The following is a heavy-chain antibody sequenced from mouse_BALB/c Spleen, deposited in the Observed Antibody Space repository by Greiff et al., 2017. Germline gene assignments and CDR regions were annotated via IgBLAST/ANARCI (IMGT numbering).Heavy chain of an antibody. Sequence: EVHLVESGGGLVQPGGSLKLSCAASGFTFSSYGMSWVRQTPDKRLELVATINSNGGSTYYPDSVKGRFTISRDNAKNTLYLQMSSLKSEDTAMYYCAREGGITTAFDYWGQGTTLTVSS. CDR1: GFTFSSYG. CDR2: INSNGGST. D-gene: IGHD1-2*01. V-gene: IGHV5-6-3*01. CDR3: AREGGITTAFDY. J-gene: IGHJ2*01.